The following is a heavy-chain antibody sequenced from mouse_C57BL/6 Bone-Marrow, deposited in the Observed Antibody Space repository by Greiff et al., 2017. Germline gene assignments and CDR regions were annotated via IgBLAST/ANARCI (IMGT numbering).Heavy chain of an antibody. Sequence: VQLQQPGAELVMPGASVKLSCKASGYTFTSYWMHWVKQRPGQGLEWIGEIDPSDSYTNYNQKFKGKSTLTVDKSSSTAYMQLSSLTSEDSAVYYCARSPYYYGSSWFAYWGQGTLVTVSA. D-gene: IGHD1-1*01. J-gene: IGHJ3*01. CDR1: GYTFTSYW. CDR3: ARSPYYYGSSWFAY. CDR2: IDPSDSYT. V-gene: IGHV1-69*01.